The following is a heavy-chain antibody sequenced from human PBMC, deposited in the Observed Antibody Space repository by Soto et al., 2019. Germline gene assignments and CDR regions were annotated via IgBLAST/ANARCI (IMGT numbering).Heavy chain of an antibody. CDR1: GGTFSSYA. Sequence: SVKVSCKASGGTFSSYAISWVRQAPGQGLEWMGGIIPIFGTANYAQKFQGRVTITADESTSTAYMELSSLRSEDTAVYYCARDYSDRGYSYGPMVNWFDPWGQGTLVTVSS. CDR2: IIPIFGTA. V-gene: IGHV1-69*13. CDR3: ARDYSDRGYSYGPMVNWFDP. D-gene: IGHD5-18*01. J-gene: IGHJ5*02.